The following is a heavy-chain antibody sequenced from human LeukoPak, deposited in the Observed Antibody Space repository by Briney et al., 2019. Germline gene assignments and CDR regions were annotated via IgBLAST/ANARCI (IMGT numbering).Heavy chain of an antibody. Sequence: PGGSLRLSCAASGFTFSSQWMNWVRQAPGKGLEWVANVKQGGTEKYYVDSVKGRFTISRDNAKNSLYLQMNSLRAEDTAVYYCAREYYFYYMDVWGKETTVTVSS. V-gene: IGHV3-7*01. CDR1: GFTFSSQW. J-gene: IGHJ6*03. CDR3: AREYYFYYMDV. CDR2: VKQGGTEK.